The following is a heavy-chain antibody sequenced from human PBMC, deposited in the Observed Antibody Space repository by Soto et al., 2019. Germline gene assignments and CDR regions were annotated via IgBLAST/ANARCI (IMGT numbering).Heavy chain of an antibody. CDR2: INSDGSST. J-gene: IGHJ6*02. D-gene: IGHD2-8*01. CDR3: ARDVRGCTNGVCYKGLYYYYYYGMDV. CDR1: GFTFSSYW. Sequence: GGSLRLSCAASGFTFSSYWMHWVRQAPGKGLVWVSRINSDGSSTSYADSVKGRFTISRDNAKNTLYLQMNSLRAEDTAVYYCARDVRGCTNGVCYKGLYYYYYYGMDVWGQGTTVTVSS. V-gene: IGHV3-74*01.